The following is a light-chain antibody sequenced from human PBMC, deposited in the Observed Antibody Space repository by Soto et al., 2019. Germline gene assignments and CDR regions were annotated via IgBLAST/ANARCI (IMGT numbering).Light chain of an antibody. V-gene: IGKV3-11*01. Sequence: EIVLTQSPATLSLSPGERATLSCRASQSVGSYLAWYQQKPGQTPRLLIYDASNRATGIPARFSGSGSGTEFTLTISSLEPEDFAVYYCQHRSNWPPFTFGPGTKVDIK. J-gene: IGKJ3*01. CDR2: DAS. CDR3: QHRSNWPPFT. CDR1: QSVGSY.